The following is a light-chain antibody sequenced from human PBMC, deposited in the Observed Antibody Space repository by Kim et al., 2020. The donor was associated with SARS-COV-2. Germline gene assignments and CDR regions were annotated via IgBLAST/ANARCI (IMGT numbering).Light chain of an antibody. Sequence: GDRFTITCRASQNVHTWFAWFQQKPGKAPNLLIYKVSTLEGGVPSRFSGSGSGTDFTLTINSLQPDDFATYYCQQYLDYPLTLGGGTKVDIK. CDR3: QQYLDYPLT. V-gene: IGKV1-5*03. CDR2: KVS. CDR1: QNVHTW. J-gene: IGKJ4*01.